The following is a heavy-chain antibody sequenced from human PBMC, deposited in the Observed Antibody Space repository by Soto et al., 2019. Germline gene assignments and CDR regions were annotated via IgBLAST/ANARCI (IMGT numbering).Heavy chain of an antibody. V-gene: IGHV3-23*01. Sequence: EVQLLESGGGLVQPGGSLRLSCAASGFTFSSYAMSWVRQAPGKGLEWVSAISGSGGSTYYADSVKGRFTISRDNSKNTLYLQMNSLRAEDTAVYYCAKDLFPPYYDFWSGYYGYYYYYGMDVWGQGTTVTVSS. CDR2: ISGSGGST. CDR1: GFTFSSYA. J-gene: IGHJ6*02. CDR3: AKDLFPPYYDFWSGYYGYYYYYGMDV. D-gene: IGHD3-3*01.